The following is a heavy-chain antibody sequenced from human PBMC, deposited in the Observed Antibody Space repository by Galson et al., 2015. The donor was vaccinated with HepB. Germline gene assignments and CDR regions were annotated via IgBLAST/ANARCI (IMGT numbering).Heavy chain of an antibody. Sequence: SLRLSCAASGFTFSSYAMHWVRQAPGKGLEYVSAISSNGGSTYYADSVKGRFTISRDNSKNTLYLQMSSLRAEDTAVYYCVKTRYSYGGYYFDYWGQGTLVTVSS. D-gene: IGHD5-18*01. V-gene: IGHV3-64D*06. CDR1: GFTFSSYA. CDR3: VKTRYSYGGYYFDY. CDR2: ISSNGGST. J-gene: IGHJ4*02.